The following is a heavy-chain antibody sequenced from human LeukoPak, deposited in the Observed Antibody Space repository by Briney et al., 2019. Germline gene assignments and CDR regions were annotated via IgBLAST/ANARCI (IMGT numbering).Heavy chain of an antibody. CDR2: ISSSSSYI. J-gene: IGHJ4*02. CDR3: ASVLPGYCSGGRCFGVDY. V-gene: IGHV3-21*01. Sequence: GGSLRLSCAASGFTFSSYRMNWVRQAPGKGLEWVSSISSSSSYIYYADSVKGRFTISRDNAKNSLYLQMNSLRAEDTAVYYCASVLPGYCSGGRCFGVDYWGQGTLVTVSS. CDR1: GFTFSSYR. D-gene: IGHD2-15*01.